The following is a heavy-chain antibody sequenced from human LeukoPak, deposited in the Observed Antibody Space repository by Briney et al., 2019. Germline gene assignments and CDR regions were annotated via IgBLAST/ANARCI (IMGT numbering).Heavy chain of an antibody. V-gene: IGHV3-7*05. CDR2: IKHDGGGK. CDR3: ARVVVAAPSWYFDL. Sequence: GGSLRLSCAASGFTFSSYWMSWVRQAPGKGLEWVANIKHDGGGKYYVASVTGRFTISRDNARSSLFLQMNSLGAEDTAVYYWARVVVAAPSWYFDLWGGGTLVTVSS. CDR1: GFTFSSYW. J-gene: IGHJ2*01. D-gene: IGHD2-15*01.